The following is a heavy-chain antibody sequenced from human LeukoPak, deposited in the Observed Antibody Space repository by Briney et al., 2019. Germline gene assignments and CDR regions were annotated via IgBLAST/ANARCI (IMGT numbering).Heavy chain of an antibody. D-gene: IGHD4-11*01. CDR1: GFTFSSYA. CDR2: ISGSGGST. Sequence: GGSLRLSCAASGFTFSSYAMSWVRQAPGKGLEWVSAISGSGGSTYYADSVKGRFTISRDNSKNTLYLQMNSLRAEDTAVYYCAKDDYSNYVVYYMDVWGKGTTVTVSS. V-gene: IGHV3-23*01. CDR3: AKDDYSNYVVYYMDV. J-gene: IGHJ6*03.